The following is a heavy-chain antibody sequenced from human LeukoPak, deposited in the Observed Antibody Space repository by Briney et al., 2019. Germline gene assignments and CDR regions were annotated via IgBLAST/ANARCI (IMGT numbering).Heavy chain of an antibody. D-gene: IGHD3-16*01. CDR3: ARQRSGLGRPLFFFDY. V-gene: IGHV4-39*01. CDR2: VYYNGST. J-gene: IGHJ4*02. Sequence: SETLSLTCTVTGGSISSSSFLWGWIRQPPGKELEWIGSVYYNGSTYQNPSLKNRITMSVDTSTNQFSLQVTSMTAADTALYFCARQRSGLGRPLFFFDYWGLGTLVTFSS. CDR1: GGSISSSSFL.